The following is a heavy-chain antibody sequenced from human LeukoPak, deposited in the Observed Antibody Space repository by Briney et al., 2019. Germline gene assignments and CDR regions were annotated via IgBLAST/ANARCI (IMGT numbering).Heavy chain of an antibody. CDR3: ARSPGPLVDWFDP. CDR1: GYTFTGYY. CDR2: INPNSGGT. V-gene: IGHV1-2*02. J-gene: IGHJ5*02. Sequence: ASVKVSCKASGYTFTGYYMHWVRQAPGQGLEWMGWINPNSGGTNYAQKFRGRVTMTRDTSISTAYMELSRLRSDDTAVYYCARSPGPLVDWFDPWGQGTLVTVSS. D-gene: IGHD1-14*01.